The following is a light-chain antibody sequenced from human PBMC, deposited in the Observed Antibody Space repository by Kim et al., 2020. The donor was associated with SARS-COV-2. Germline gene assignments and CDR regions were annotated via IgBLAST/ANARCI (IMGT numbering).Light chain of an antibody. CDR2: GAS. CDR1: QDSRND. CDR3: LQHSTYPIT. J-gene: IGKJ5*01. V-gene: IGKV1-17*01. Sequence: ASVGDRITITRRASQDSRNDLGWYQQNPGRAPKRLIYGASSLQSGVPSRFSGSGSGTEFTLTISSVQPEDFATYFCLQHSTYPITFGQGTRLGLN.